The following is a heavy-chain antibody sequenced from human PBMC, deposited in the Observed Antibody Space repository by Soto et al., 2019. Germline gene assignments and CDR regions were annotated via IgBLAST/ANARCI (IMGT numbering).Heavy chain of an antibody. Sequence: PGGSLRLSCAASGSPFTNYGMNWVRQAPGRGLEWVSSISSSSSYIYYADSVMGRFTVSRDNAKNSLYLQMNSLRAEDTAVYYCAKDRVVGSTSREMDFDAWGQGTLVTVSS. J-gene: IGHJ4*02. CDR1: GSPFTNYG. D-gene: IGHD1-26*01. V-gene: IGHV3-21*01. CDR3: AKDRVVGSTSREMDFDA. CDR2: ISSSSSYI.